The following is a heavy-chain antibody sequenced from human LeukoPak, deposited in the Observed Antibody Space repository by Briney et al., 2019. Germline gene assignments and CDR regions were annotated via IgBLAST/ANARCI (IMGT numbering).Heavy chain of an antibody. D-gene: IGHD3-22*01. Sequence: PGGSLRLSCAASGFAFSTYEMNWVRQAPGKGLEWVSYISSSGSNIHYADSVKGRFTISRDNAANSLYLQMNSLRAEDTAVYYCAAYYYDSSPKAVWGQGTMVTVSS. CDR1: GFAFSTYE. CDR2: ISSSGSNI. CDR3: AAYYYDSSPKAV. J-gene: IGHJ3*01. V-gene: IGHV3-48*03.